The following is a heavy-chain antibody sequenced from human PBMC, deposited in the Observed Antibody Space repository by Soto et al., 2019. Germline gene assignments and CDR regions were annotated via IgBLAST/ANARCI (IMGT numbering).Heavy chain of an antibody. V-gene: IGHV1-69*13. CDR1: GGTFSSYA. CDR3: ARVMRPGYYYYGMDV. D-gene: IGHD3-16*01. Sequence: SVKVSCKASGGTFSSYAISWVRQAPGQGLEWMGGIIPIFGTANYAQKFQGRVTITADESTSTAYMELSSLRSEDTAVYYCARVMRPGYYYYGMDVWGQGTTVTVSS. CDR2: IIPIFGTA. J-gene: IGHJ6*02.